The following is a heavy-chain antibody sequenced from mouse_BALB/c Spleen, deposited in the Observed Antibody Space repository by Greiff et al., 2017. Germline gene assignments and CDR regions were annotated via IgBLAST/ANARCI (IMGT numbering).Heavy chain of an antibody. V-gene: IGHV3-6*02. D-gene: IGHD2-4*01. Sequence: VQLQQSGPGLVKPSQSLSLTCSVTGYSITSGYYWNWIRQFPGNKLEWMGYISYDGSNNYNPSLKNRISITRDTSKNQFFLKLNSVTTEDTATYYCARESDYGRTAFAYWGQGTLVTVSA. CDR1: GYSITSGYY. CDR2: ISYDGSN. CDR3: ARESDYGRTAFAY. J-gene: IGHJ3*01.